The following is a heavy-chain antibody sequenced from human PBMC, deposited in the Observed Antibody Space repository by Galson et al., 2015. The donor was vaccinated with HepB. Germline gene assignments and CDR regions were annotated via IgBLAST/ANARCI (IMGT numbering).Heavy chain of an antibody. D-gene: IGHD3-22*01. Sequence: SVKVSCKASGYTFTSYGISWVRQAPGQGLEWMGWISAYNGNTNYAQKLQGRVTMTTDTSTSTAYMELRSLRSDDTAVYYCARGASLNPDSSGYYSEIDYWGQGTLVTVSS. CDR3: ARGASLNPDSSGYYSEIDY. CDR1: GYTFTSYG. J-gene: IGHJ4*02. CDR2: ISAYNGNT. V-gene: IGHV1-18*01.